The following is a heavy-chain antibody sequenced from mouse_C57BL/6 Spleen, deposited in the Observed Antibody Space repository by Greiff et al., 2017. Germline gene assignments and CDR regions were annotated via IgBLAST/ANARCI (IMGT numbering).Heavy chain of an antibody. D-gene: IGHD1-1*01. CDR3: AIPSLITTVVARYFDV. CDR1: GYTFTSYW. J-gene: IGHJ1*03. Sequence: QVQLQQPGAELVKLGASVKVSCKASGYTFTSYWMHWVKQRPGQGLEWIGRIHPSDSDTIYNQKFKGKATLTVDKSSSTACMQLSSLTSEDSAVYYCAIPSLITTVVARYFDVWGTGTTVTVSS. CDR2: IHPSDSDT. V-gene: IGHV1-74*01.